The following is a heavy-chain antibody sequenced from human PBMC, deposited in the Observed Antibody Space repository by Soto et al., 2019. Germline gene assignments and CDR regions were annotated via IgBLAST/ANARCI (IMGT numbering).Heavy chain of an antibody. CDR3: ARGLVKYYDFWSGYPGPRNWFDP. CDR2: INHSGST. Sequence: QVQLQQWGAGLLKPSETLSLTCAVYGGSFSGYYWSWIRQPPGKGLEWIGEINHSGSTNYNPSLKSRVTTSVDTSKNQFSLKLSSVTAADTAVYYCARGLVKYYDFWSGYPGPRNWFDPWGQGTLVTVSS. J-gene: IGHJ5*02. D-gene: IGHD3-3*01. CDR1: GGSFSGYY. V-gene: IGHV4-34*01.